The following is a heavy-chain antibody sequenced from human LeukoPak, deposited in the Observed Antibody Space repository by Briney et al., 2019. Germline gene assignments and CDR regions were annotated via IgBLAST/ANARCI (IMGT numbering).Heavy chain of an antibody. CDR2: ISSSGRTT. D-gene: IGHD3-22*01. Sequence: GGSLRLSCAGSGLTFSNYEMNWVRQAPGKGLEWISYISSSGRTTNYADSVQGRFTISRDNAKNSLYLEMNSLRAEDTAVYYCASRITTIVDYWGQGTLVTVSS. CDR3: ASRITTIVDY. V-gene: IGHV3-48*03. J-gene: IGHJ4*02. CDR1: GLTFSNYE.